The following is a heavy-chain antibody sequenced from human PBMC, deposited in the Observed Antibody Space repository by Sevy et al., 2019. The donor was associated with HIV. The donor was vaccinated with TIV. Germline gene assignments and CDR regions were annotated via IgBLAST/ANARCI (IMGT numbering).Heavy chain of an antibody. CDR2: IYTSGST. D-gene: IGHD3-22*01. J-gene: IGHJ4*02. CDR1: GGSISSYY. Sequence: SETLSLTCTVSGGSISSYYWSWIRQPAGKGLEWIGRIYTSGSTNYNPSLKSRVTMSVDTSKNQFSLKLSSVTAADTAVYYCARDSRDDSSASNFDYWGQGTLVTVSS. CDR3: ARDSRDDSSASNFDY. V-gene: IGHV4-4*07.